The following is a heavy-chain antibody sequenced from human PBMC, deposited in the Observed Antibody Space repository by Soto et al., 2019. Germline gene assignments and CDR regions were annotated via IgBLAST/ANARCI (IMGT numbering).Heavy chain of an antibody. CDR3: ASSADSSGWYYFEY. V-gene: IGHV1-69*12. Sequence: QVQLVQSGAEVKKPGSSVKVSCKASGGSFSSYAISWVRQAPGQGLAWMGGIIPIFGTANYAEKFQGRVTITADESTSTVYMELSSLRSEDTAVYYCASSADSSGWYYFEYWGQGTLVTVSS. J-gene: IGHJ4*02. CDR2: IIPIFGTA. CDR1: GGSFSSYA. D-gene: IGHD6-19*01.